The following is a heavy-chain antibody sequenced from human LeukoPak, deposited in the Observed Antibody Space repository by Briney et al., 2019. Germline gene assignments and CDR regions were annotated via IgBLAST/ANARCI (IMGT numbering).Heavy chain of an antibody. CDR1: GFTFSSYA. CDR2: ISGSGDTK. J-gene: IGHJ6*03. Sequence: HPGGSLRLSCAASGFTFSSYAMSWVRQAPGKGLEWVSGISGSGDTKSYADSVKGRFTISRDNSKKTVYLHMNSLKADDTAAYYCAKEGEDNYFFYYMDVWGKGTTVTVSS. V-gene: IGHV3-23*01. D-gene: IGHD3-16*01. CDR3: AKEGEDNYFFYYMDV.